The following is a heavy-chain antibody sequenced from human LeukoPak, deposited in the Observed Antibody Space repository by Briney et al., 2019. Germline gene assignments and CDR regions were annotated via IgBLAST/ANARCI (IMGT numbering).Heavy chain of an antibody. J-gene: IGHJ6*02. CDR3: AKITQGAYYDFWSGYLGTQGGMDV. Sequence: GGSLRLSCAASGFTFSSYAMSWVRQAPGKGLEWVSAIGGRGVDIYYADSVKGRFTISRDNSKNTLYLQMNSLRAEDTAVYYCAKITQGAYYDFWSGYLGTQGGMDVWGQGTTVTVSS. CDR1: GFTFSSYA. V-gene: IGHV3-23*01. D-gene: IGHD3-3*01. CDR2: IGGRGVDI.